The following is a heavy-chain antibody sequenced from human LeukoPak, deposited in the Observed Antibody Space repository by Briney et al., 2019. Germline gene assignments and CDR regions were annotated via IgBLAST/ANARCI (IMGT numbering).Heavy chain of an antibody. V-gene: IGHV1-18*01. Sequence: ASVNVSCKAFGYTFTKYGISWVRQAPGQGLEWMGWISIIDGNTNYAQNLQGRVDMTTDTSTKTVYMELRSLRFDDTAVYYCARDSDTTSGRDPWGQGTLVTVSS. CDR3: ARDSDTTSGRDP. CDR1: GYTFTKYG. D-gene: IGHD1-26*01. CDR2: ISIIDGNT. J-gene: IGHJ5*02.